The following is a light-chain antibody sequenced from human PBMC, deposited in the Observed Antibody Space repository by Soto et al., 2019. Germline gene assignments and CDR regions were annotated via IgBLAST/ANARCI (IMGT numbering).Light chain of an antibody. J-gene: IGKJ2*01. V-gene: IGKV3-20*01. CDR3: QQYGSSPPYT. CDR1: HSVSSTY. CDR2: GAS. Sequence: EIVLTQSPGTLSLSPGERAALSCRASHSVSSTYLSWYQQKPGQAPRLLIYGASSRATGIPDRFSGSGSGTDVTLTISRREPEDFAVYYCQQYGSSPPYTFGQGTKLEIK.